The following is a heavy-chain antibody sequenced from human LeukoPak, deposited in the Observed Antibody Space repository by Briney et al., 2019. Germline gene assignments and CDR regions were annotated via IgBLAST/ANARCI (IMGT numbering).Heavy chain of an antibody. CDR3: ARGDIVVVVAATGDAFDI. Sequence: ASVKVSCKASGYTFTSYGISWVRQAPGQGLEWMGWIIAYNGNTNYAQKLQGRVTMTTDTSTSTAYMELRSLRSDDTAVYYCARGDIVVVVAATGDAFDIWGQGTMVTVSS. V-gene: IGHV1-18*01. D-gene: IGHD2-15*01. J-gene: IGHJ3*02. CDR2: IIAYNGNT. CDR1: GYTFTSYG.